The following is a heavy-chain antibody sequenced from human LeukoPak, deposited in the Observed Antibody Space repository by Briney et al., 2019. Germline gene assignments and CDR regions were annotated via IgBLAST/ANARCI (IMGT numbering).Heavy chain of an antibody. Sequence: ASVKVSCKASGYTFTSYDINWVRQAPGQGLEWMGWVNPKSGNTGYKQKFQARVTITRDTSITTAYMELSSLTSDDTAVYFCARPYSSGWYNYWGQGTLVTVSS. V-gene: IGHV1-8*03. J-gene: IGHJ4*02. D-gene: IGHD6-19*01. CDR1: GYTFTSYD. CDR3: ARPYSSGWYNY. CDR2: VNPKSGNT.